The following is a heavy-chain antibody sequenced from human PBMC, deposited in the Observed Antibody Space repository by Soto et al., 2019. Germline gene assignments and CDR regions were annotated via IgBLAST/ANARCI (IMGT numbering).Heavy chain of an antibody. D-gene: IGHD3-3*01. V-gene: IGHV4-31*03. Sequence: SETLWFTCTVSGGSISGGGYYWSWIRQHPGKGLEWIGYIYYSGSTYYNPSLKSRVTISVDTSKNQFSLKLSSVTAADTPVYYCARLYDDFWSGYSPFDYWGQGTLVTVSS. CDR3: ARLYDDFWSGYSPFDY. CDR2: IYYSGST. J-gene: IGHJ4*02. CDR1: GGSISGGGYY.